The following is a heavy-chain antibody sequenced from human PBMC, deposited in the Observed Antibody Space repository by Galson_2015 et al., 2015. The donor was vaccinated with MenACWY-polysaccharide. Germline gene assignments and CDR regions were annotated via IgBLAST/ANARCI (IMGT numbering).Heavy chain of an antibody. CDR1: GFTFSNYW. J-gene: IGHJ2*01. Sequence: SLRLSCAASGFTFSNYWMNWVRQAPGKGLEWVANMNQDGSDKRYVDSVKGRFAISRDNARNSLYLQMNSLRAEDTAVYFCARDTGVSRTDDWSFDLWGRGSQVTVSS. CDR3: ARDTGVSRTDDWSFDL. V-gene: IGHV3-7*01. D-gene: IGHD1-7*01. CDR2: MNQDGSDK.